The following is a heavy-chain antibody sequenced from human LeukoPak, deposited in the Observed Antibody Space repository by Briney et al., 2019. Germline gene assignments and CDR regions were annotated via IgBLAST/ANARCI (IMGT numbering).Heavy chain of an antibody. V-gene: IGHV2-70*11. D-gene: IGHD4-23*01. Sequence: TLSLTCTVSGGSISSYYWSWIRQPPGKALEWLARIDWDDDKYYSTSLKTRLTISKDTSKNQVVLTMTNMDPVDTATYYCARMCGGNSDYWGQGTLVIVSS. CDR1: GGSISSYYW. CDR3: ARMCGGNSDY. J-gene: IGHJ4*02. CDR2: IDWDDDK.